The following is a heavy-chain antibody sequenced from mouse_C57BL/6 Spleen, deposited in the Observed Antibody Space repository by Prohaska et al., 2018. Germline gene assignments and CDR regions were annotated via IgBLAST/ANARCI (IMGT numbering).Heavy chain of an antibody. CDR2: IYIGNGYT. V-gene: IGHV1-58*01. J-gene: IGHJ2*01. D-gene: IGHD2-4*01. Sequence: EKLRPGQGLEWIGYIYIGNGYTEYNEKFKGKATLTSDTSSSTAYMQLSSLTSEDSAIYFCARRIYYDYFDYWGQGTTLTVSS. CDR3: ARRIYYDYFDY.